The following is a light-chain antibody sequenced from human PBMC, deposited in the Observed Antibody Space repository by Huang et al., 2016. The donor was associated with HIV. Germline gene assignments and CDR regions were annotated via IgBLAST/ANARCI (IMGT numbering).Light chain of an antibody. CDR2: AAS. V-gene: IGKV1-27*01. CDR3: QKYNSAPRT. Sequence: DIQMTQSPSSLSASVGDRVTISCRAIQGIANHLAWYQQRPGKAPKLLIYAASALQSGVPSRFSCSGSGTEFTLTISSLHPEDVATYFCQKYNSAPRTFGPGTKVEIK. J-gene: IGKJ3*01. CDR1: QGIANH.